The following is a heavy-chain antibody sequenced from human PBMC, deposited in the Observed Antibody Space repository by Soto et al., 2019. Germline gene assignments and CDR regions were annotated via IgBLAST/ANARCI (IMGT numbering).Heavy chain of an antibody. J-gene: IGHJ5*02. CDR1: GGSFSGYY. CDR3: ARCRYDFWSGLNWFDP. Sequence: QVQLQQWGAGLLKPSETLSLTCAVYGGSFSGYYWSWIRQPPGKGLEWIGEINHSGSTNYNPSLKSRLPISVDTSKNQFSLKLSSVTAADTAVYYCARCRYDFWSGLNWFDPWGQGTLVTVSS. CDR2: INHSGST. V-gene: IGHV4-34*01. D-gene: IGHD3-3*01.